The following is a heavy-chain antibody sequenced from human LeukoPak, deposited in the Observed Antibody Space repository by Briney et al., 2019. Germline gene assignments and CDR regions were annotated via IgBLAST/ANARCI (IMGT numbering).Heavy chain of an antibody. V-gene: IGHV3-7*01. CDR1: GFSFSGYW. D-gene: IGHD3-9*01. CDR3: ARDSLIPLTPNDAFDI. J-gene: IGHJ3*02. CDR2: IKQDGSEK. Sequence: GGSLRLSCAAGFSFSGYWMSWVRQAPGKGLEWVANIKQDGSEKYYVDSVKGRFTISRDNAKNSLYLEMNSLRAEDTAVYYCARDSLIPLTPNDAFDIWGQGTMVTVSS.